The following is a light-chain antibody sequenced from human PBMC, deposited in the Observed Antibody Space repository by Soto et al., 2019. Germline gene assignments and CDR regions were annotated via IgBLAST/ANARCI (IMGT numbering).Light chain of an antibody. CDR2: DTS. V-gene: IGKV3-11*01. J-gene: IGKJ4*01. CDR3: QQYGNWPLT. CDR1: QSVGNF. Sequence: EIVLTQSPGTLSLSPGERASLSCRASQSVGNFLVWYQQKPGQPPSLLIYDTSNRATGIPARFSGSGSGPDFTLTISSLEPEDFAIYYCQQYGNWPLTFGGGTKVEIK.